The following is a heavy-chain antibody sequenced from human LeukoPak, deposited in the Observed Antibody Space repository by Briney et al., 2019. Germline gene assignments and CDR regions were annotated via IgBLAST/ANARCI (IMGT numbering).Heavy chain of an antibody. J-gene: IGHJ4*02. CDR1: GFTFSSYW. D-gene: IGHD6-13*01. Sequence: GGSLRLSCAASGFTFSSYWMHWVRQAPGKELVWVSRINSDGSSTSYADSVKGRFTISRDNAKNTLYLQMNSLRAEDTAVYYCAREEGLYSSSWYSTDYWGQGTLVTVSS. CDR3: AREEGLYSSSWYSTDY. V-gene: IGHV3-74*01. CDR2: INSDGSST.